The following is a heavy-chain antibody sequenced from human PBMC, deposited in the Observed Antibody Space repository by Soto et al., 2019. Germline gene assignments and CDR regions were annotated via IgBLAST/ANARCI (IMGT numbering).Heavy chain of an antibody. J-gene: IGHJ4*02. Sequence: GESLKISCAASGFTFSNAWMSWVRQAPGKGLEWVGRIKSKTDGGTTDYAAPVKGRFTISRDDSKNTLYLQMNSLKTVNTAVYDCATAQWLVTYGGQGTLATVSS. CDR1: GFTFSNAW. CDR2: IKSKTDGGTT. V-gene: IGHV3-15*01. CDR3: ATAQWLVTY. D-gene: IGHD6-19*01.